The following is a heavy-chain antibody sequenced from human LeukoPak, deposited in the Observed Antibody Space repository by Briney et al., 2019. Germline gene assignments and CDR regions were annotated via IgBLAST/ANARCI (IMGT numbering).Heavy chain of an antibody. D-gene: IGHD3-3*01. Sequence: KPSETLSLTCTVSGGSISSYYWSWIRQPPGKGLEWIGYIYYSGSTNYNPSLKSRVTISVDTSKNRFSLKLSSVTAADTAVYYCARDSPRTYYDFWSGYYGVDAFDIWGQGTMVTVSS. J-gene: IGHJ3*02. CDR1: GGSISSYY. CDR3: ARDSPRTYYDFWSGYYGVDAFDI. V-gene: IGHV4-59*01. CDR2: IYYSGST.